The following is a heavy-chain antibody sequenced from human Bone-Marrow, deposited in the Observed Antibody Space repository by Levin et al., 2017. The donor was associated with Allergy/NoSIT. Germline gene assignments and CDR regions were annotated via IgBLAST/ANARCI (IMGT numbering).Heavy chain of an antibody. V-gene: IGHV4-38-2*01. D-gene: IGHD2-15*01. CDR2: IDQSGNT. CDR1: NYSISSDFH. Sequence: SSETLSLTCAVSNYSISSDFHWGWIRQPPGKGLEWIGSIDQSGNTYYNPSLKSRVTISLDTSKNQFSLRLTSATAADTAVYYCARTLGYCSGDGCYYYFDQWGQGTLVTVSS. J-gene: IGHJ4*02. CDR3: ARTLGYCSGDGCYYYFDQ.